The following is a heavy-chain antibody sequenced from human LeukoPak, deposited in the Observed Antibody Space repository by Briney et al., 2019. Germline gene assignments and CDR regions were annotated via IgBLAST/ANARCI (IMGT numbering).Heavy chain of an antibody. Sequence: PSETLSLTCTVSGGSISNYFWTWIRQPPGKGLEWIGYIYTSGSTNYNPSLESRVTMSVDTSKNQVSLRLNSVTAADTAVYYCTRGFLQIDYWGQGTLVTVS. CDR1: GGSISNYF. V-gene: IGHV4-4*09. CDR2: IYTSGST. CDR3: TRGFLQIDY. J-gene: IGHJ4*02.